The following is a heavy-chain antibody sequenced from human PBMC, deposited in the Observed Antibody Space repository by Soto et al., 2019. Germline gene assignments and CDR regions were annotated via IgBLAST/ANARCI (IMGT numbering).Heavy chain of an antibody. CDR1: GGTFSSYA. J-gene: IGHJ6*02. Sequence: QVQLVQSGAEVKKPGSSVKGSCKASGGTFSSYAISWVLQAPGQGLEWMGGIIPIFGTANYAQKFQGRGTITADESTSTAYMELSSLRSEDTAVYYCANRGGTTFYYYYCMDVWGQGTTVTVSS. V-gene: IGHV1-69*01. CDR3: ANRGGTTFYYYYCMDV. D-gene: IGHD1-1*01. CDR2: IIPIFGTA.